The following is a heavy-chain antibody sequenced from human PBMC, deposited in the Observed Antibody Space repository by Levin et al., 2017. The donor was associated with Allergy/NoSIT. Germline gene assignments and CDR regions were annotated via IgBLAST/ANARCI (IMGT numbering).Heavy chain of an antibody. D-gene: IGHD6-13*01. CDR1: GYTFTNYY. V-gene: IGHV1-46*01. J-gene: IGHJ4*02. Sequence: ASVKVSCKASGYTFTNYYIHWVRQAPGQGLEWMGIINPSGGSITSAQKFQGRVTMTRDTSTSTVYMELSSLRSEDTAVYSCARDRVEGVAAAGGDFDYWGQGTLVTVSS. CDR3: ARDRVEGVAAAGGDFDY. CDR2: INPSGGSI.